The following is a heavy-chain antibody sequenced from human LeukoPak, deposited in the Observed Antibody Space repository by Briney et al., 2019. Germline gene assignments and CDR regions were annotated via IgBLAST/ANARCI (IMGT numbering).Heavy chain of an antibody. Sequence: GGSLRLSCAASGFTFDDYGMSWVRQAPGKGLEWVSGINWNGGSTGYADSVKGRFTISRDNAKNSLYLQMNSLRAEDTASYYCARDGGYGKDFDYWGQGTLVTVSS. CDR3: ARDGGYGKDFDY. CDR2: INWNGGST. D-gene: IGHD3-22*01. V-gene: IGHV3-20*04. CDR1: GFTFDDYG. J-gene: IGHJ4*02.